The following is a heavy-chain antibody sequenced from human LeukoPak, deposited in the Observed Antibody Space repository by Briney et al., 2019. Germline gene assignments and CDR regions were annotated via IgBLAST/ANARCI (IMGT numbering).Heavy chain of an antibody. CDR2: INPSGGST. Sequence: ASVKVSCKASGYTFTSYYMHWVRQAPGQGLEWMGIINPSGGSTSYAQEFQGRVTMTRDTSTSTVYMELSSLRSEDTAVYYCARANYYDSSGYSLYYLDYWGQGTLVTVSS. D-gene: IGHD3-22*01. J-gene: IGHJ4*02. CDR1: GYTFTSYY. V-gene: IGHV1-46*01. CDR3: ARANYYDSSGYSLYYLDY.